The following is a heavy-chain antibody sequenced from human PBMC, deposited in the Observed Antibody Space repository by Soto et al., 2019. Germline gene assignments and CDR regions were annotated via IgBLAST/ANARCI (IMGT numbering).Heavy chain of an antibody. Sequence: QMQLVQSGPEVKKPGTSVKVSCKASGFTFTNSAIQWVRQARGQRLEWIGWIVVGSGNTNYAQKFHERLTITKNISTSTAYMERSSLRYESTAIYYCAAGTGYYRSYYNMDIWGKGTTVTVSS. CDR1: GFTFTNSA. D-gene: IGHD3-9*01. CDR3: AAGTGYYRSYYNMDI. V-gene: IGHV1-58*02. CDR2: IVVGSGNT. J-gene: IGHJ6*03.